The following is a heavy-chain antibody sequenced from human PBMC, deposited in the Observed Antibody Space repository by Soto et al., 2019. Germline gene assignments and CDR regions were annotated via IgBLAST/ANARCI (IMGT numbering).Heavy chain of an antibody. D-gene: IGHD3-16*01. Sequence: LSLTCAASGFTFSSYAMHWVRQAPGKGLEWVAVISYDGSNKYYADSVKGRFTISRDNSKNTLYLQMNSLRAEDTAVYYCARDMGAAFDIWGQGTMVTVSS. CDR1: GFTFSSYA. V-gene: IGHV3-30-3*01. J-gene: IGHJ3*02. CDR3: ARDMGAAFDI. CDR2: ISYDGSNK.